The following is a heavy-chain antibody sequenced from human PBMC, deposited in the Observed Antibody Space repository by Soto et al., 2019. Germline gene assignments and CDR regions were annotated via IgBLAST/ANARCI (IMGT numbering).Heavy chain of an antibody. D-gene: IGHD6-13*01. CDR3: ASQEYSSSWYANYYYYYGMDV. V-gene: IGHV4-39*01. CDR1: GGSISSSSYY. J-gene: IGHJ6*02. CDR2: IYYSGST. Sequence: PSETLSLTCTVSGGSISSSSYYWGWIRQPPGKGLEWIGSIYYSGSTYYNPSLKSRVTISVDTSKNQFSLKLSSVTAADTAVYYCASQEYSSSWYANYYYYYGMDVWGQWTTVTVSS.